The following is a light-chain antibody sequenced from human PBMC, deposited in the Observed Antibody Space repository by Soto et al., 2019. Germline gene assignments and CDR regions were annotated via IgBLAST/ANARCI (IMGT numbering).Light chain of an antibody. V-gene: IGKV3-20*01. Sequence: IVVMQSPGTLSLSPGERATLSCRASQSVSSSYLAWYQQKPGQAPRLLIYGASSRATGIPDRFSGSGSGTDFTLTISRLEPEDFAVYYCQQYGSSLPITFGQGTRLEIK. CDR2: GAS. J-gene: IGKJ5*01. CDR3: QQYGSSLPIT. CDR1: QSVSSSY.